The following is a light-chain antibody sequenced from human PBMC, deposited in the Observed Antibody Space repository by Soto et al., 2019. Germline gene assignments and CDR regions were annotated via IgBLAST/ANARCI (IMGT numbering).Light chain of an antibody. Sequence: QSALTQPASVSGSPGQSITISCTGTSSDVGDYNYVSWYQHHPGKAPKLIIHEVSDRPSGISNRFSGSKSGNTASLTISGLQAEDEADYYCSSYTDSSNYVFGTGTKVTVL. V-gene: IGLV2-14*01. CDR3: SSYTDSSNYV. J-gene: IGLJ1*01. CDR2: EVS. CDR1: SSDVGDYNY.